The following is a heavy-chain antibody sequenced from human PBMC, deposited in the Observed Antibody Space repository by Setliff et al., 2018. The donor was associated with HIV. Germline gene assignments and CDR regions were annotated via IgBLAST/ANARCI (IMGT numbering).Heavy chain of an antibody. CDR1: GYTFTTFR. V-gene: IGHV1-46*01. CDR2: INPSGGST. D-gene: IGHD3-10*01. J-gene: IGHJ6*02. CDR3: ARGSDSGSYSYYYGMDV. Sequence: VASVKVSCKTSGYTFTTFRINWVRQAPGQGLEWMGVINPSGGSTAYPQKFQGRVTMTRDTSTSTAYMELNSLRSEDTAVYYCARGSDSGSYSYYYGMDVWGQGTTVTVSS.